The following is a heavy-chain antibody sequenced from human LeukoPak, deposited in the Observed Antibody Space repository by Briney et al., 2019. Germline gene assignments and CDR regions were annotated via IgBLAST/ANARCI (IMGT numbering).Heavy chain of an antibody. D-gene: IGHD2-15*01. V-gene: IGHV3-30*02. CDR1: GFTFATFG. CDR3: AKVAGCSGGSCPQSYFDY. J-gene: IGHJ4*02. Sequence: GGSLRLSCAASGFTFATFGMHWVRQAPGKGLEWVTFITYDGSNKYYADSVKGRFTISRDNSKNTLYLQMNSLRAEDTAVYYCAKVAGCSGGSCPQSYFDYWGQGTLVTVSS. CDR2: ITYDGSNK.